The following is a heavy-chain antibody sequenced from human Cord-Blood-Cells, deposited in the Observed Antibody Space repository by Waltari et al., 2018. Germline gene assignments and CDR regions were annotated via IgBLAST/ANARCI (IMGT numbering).Heavy chain of an antibody. CDR2: IYYSGST. CDR1: GGSISSYY. Sequence: LQESGPGLVKPSETLSLTCTVSGGSISSYYWSWIRQPPGKGLEWIGYIYYSGSTNYNPSLKSRVTISVDTSKNQFSLKLSSVTAADTAVYYCARGEDCSGGSWYWYVDLWGRGTLVTVSS. V-gene: IGHV4-59*01. CDR3: ARGEDCSGGSWYWYVDL. D-gene: IGHD2-15*01. J-gene: IGHJ2*01.